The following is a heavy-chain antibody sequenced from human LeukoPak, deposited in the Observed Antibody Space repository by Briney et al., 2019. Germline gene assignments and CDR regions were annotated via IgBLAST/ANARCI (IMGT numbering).Heavy chain of an antibody. CDR3: ARDGYNYYFDY. J-gene: IGHJ4*02. CDR1: AGSISSSSHH. Sequence: SETLSLTCTVSAGSISSSSHHWGWIRQPPGKGLEWIGEINHSGSTNYNPSLKSRVTISVDTSKNQFSLKLSSVTAADTAVYYCARDGYNYYFDYWGQGTLVTVSS. V-gene: IGHV4-39*07. D-gene: IGHD5-24*01. CDR2: INHSGST.